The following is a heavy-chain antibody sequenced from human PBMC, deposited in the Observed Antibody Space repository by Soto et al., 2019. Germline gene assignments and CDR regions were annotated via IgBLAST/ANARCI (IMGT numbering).Heavy chain of an antibody. V-gene: IGHV1-18*04. J-gene: IGHJ3*02. CDR3: ARDVRFLEWLFDRTGAFDI. CDR2: ISAYNGNT. D-gene: IGHD3-3*01. Sequence: ASVKVSCKASGYTFTGYGISWVRQAPGQGLEWMGWISAYNGNTNYAQKLQGRVTMTTDTSTSTAYMELRSLRSDDTAVYYCARDVRFLEWLFDRTGAFDIWAQGTMVTVSS. CDR1: GYTFTGYG.